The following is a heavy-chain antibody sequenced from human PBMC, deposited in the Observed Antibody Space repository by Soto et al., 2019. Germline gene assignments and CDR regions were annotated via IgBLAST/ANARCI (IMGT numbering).Heavy chain of an antibody. CDR3: TPWRKTYYDFWSGDGDWFDP. CDR2: IKSKTDGGTT. Sequence: GGSLRLSCAASGFTFSNAWMSWVRQAPGKGLEWVGRIKSKTDGGTTDYAAPVKGRFTISRDDSKNTLYLQMNSLKTEDTAVYYCTPWRKTYYDFWSGDGDWFDPWGQGTLVTVSS. D-gene: IGHD3-3*01. V-gene: IGHV3-15*01. CDR1: GFTFSNAW. J-gene: IGHJ5*02.